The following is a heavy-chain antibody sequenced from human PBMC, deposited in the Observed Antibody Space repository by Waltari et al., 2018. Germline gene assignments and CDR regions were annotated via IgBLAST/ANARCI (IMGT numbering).Heavy chain of an antibody. D-gene: IGHD2-2*01. Sequence: QVQLVQSGAEVKKPGSSVKVSCKASGGTFSSYAISWVRQAPGQGLEWMGGSIPILGIANYAQKFQGRVTITADESTSTAYMELSSLRSEDTAVYYCARALRRGVVVPAAINYWGQGTLVTVSS. CDR3: ARALRRGVVVPAAINY. V-gene: IGHV1-69*04. J-gene: IGHJ4*02. CDR1: GGTFSSYA. CDR2: SIPILGIA.